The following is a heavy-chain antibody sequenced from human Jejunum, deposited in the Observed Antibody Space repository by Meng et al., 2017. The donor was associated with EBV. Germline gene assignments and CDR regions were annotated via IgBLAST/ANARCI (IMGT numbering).Heavy chain of an antibody. Sequence: QVQLVQSGGEVKKPAASVKVSCKASGYSFTKFGICWVRQAPGQGLEWMGWISTYNGNTNYAQKLQGRVTLTTDTSTTTAYMELRSLRSDDTAMYYCARPEQQLKAFDIWGQGTMVIVS. V-gene: IGHV1-18*01. J-gene: IGHJ3*02. CDR2: ISTYNGNT. CDR1: GYSFTKFG. D-gene: IGHD6-13*01. CDR3: ARPEQQLKAFDI.